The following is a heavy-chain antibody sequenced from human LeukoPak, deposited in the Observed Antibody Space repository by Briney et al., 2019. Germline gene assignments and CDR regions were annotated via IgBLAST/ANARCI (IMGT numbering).Heavy chain of an antibody. D-gene: IGHD6-13*01. V-gene: IGHV4-59*12. CDR1: GGSLSYYY. CDR3: AKEYSRWGY. Sequence: SETLSLTCTVSGGSLSYYYWSWIRQPPGKGLEWIGYIYYTGITKYNPSLESRLAISVETSKNQFSLNLSSMTAADTAVYYCAKEYSRWGYWGQGTLVTVSS. J-gene: IGHJ4*02. CDR2: IYYTGIT.